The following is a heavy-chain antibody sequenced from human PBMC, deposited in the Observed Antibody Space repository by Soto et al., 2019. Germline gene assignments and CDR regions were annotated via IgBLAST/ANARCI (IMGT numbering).Heavy chain of an antibody. CDR3: ARGGGAVAAPFDY. V-gene: IGHV3-74*01. J-gene: IGHJ4*02. CDR1: GFTFSSYW. CDR2: INSDGSST. D-gene: IGHD2-15*01. Sequence: EVQLVESGGGLVQPGGSLRLSCAASGFTFSSYWMHWVRQAPGKGLVWVSRINSDGSSTSYADSVKGRFTISRDNAENKLYLQMNSLRAEDTAVYYCARGGGAVAAPFDYWGQGTLVTVSS.